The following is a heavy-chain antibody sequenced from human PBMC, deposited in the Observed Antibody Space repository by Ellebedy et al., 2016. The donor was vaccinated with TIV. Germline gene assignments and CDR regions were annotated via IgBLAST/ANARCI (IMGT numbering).Heavy chain of an antibody. Sequence: PGGSLRLSCAASGFRFSSYAMSWVRQVPGKGLEWVSAISGTGRDTYYADSVKGRFIISRDNSKNTLYLQMNSLRAEDTAVYYCAKDGAMIVLAPGDYFDYWGQGTLVTVSS. CDR2: ISGTGRDT. V-gene: IGHV3-23*01. CDR1: GFRFSSYA. J-gene: IGHJ4*02. CDR3: AKDGAMIVLAPGDYFDY. D-gene: IGHD3-22*01.